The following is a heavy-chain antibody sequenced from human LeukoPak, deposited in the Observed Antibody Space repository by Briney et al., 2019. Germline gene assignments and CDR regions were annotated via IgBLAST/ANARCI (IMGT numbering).Heavy chain of an antibody. CDR1: GFTFSSYA. J-gene: IGHJ4*02. CDR2: ICGSGRSI. V-gene: IGHV3-23*01. CDR3: AKASTPYSYDSSGYYYY. D-gene: IGHD3-22*01. Sequence: GGSLRLSCAASGFTFSSYAMSWVRQAPGKGLEWVSAICGSGRSIYYADSVKGRFTISRDNSKNTLYLQMNSLRDEHTAVYYCAKASTPYSYDSSGYYYYWGQGTLVTVSS.